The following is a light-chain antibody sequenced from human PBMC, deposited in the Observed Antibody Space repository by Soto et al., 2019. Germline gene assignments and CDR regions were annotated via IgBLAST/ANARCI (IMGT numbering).Light chain of an antibody. CDR3: QQSYSTPYT. Sequence: DIQMTQSPSSLSASVGDRVTITCRASQSISSYLNWYQQKPGKAPKLLIDAASSLQSGVPSRFSGSGSGTDFTLTISSLQHEDFATYYCQQSYSTPYTFGQGTKLEIK. CDR2: AAS. CDR1: QSISSY. V-gene: IGKV1-39*01. J-gene: IGKJ2*01.